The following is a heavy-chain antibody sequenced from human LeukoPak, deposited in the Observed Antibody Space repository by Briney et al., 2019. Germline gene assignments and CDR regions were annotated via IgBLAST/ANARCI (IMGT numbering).Heavy chain of an antibody. J-gene: IGHJ3*02. D-gene: IGHD2-8*01. Sequence: SETLSLTCTVSGVSISSSSYYWGWIRQPPGKGLEWIGYIYYSGSTNYNPYLKSRVTISVDTSKNQFSLKLSSVTAADTAVYYCARVNSVGRGDAFDIWGQGTMVTVSS. CDR1: GVSISSSSYY. V-gene: IGHV4-61*05. CDR3: ARVNSVGRGDAFDI. CDR2: IYYSGST.